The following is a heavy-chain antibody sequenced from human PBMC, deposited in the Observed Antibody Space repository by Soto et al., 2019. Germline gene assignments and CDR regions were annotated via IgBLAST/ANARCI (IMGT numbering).Heavy chain of an antibody. Sequence: SDTLSLTCSVFGGSISSYYWSWIRQPPGKGLEWIGYIYYSGSTYYNPSLKSRVTISVDTSKNQFSLKLSSVTAEDTAVYYCATVFDLWGQGTLVTVSS. CDR3: ATVFDL. D-gene: IGHD4-17*01. CDR1: GGSISSYY. V-gene: IGHV4-59*04. J-gene: IGHJ5*02. CDR2: IYYSGST.